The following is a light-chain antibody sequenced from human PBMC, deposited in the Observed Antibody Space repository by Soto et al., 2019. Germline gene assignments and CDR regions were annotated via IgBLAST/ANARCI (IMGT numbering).Light chain of an antibody. V-gene: IGKV3-20*01. Sequence: EIFLTQSPVTLSLYPKEIASLSCRDSQSVSSNYLAWFQQKPGQAPRLLISGASNRASDIPDRFSGSGSWTDFTLTISRLEPEDFAVYYCLQYGSSPHTFGQGTRLEIK. CDR3: LQYGSSPHT. CDR1: QSVSSNY. J-gene: IGKJ5*01. CDR2: GAS.